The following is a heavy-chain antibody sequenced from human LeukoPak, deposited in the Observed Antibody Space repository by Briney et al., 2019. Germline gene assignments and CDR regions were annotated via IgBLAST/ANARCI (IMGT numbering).Heavy chain of an antibody. CDR3: ARGIAVAGTRWFDP. J-gene: IGHJ5*02. CDR2: IYYSGST. Sequence: PETLSLTCTVSGGSISSYYWSWIRQPPGKGLEWIGYIYYSGSTNYNPSLKSRVTISVDTSKNQFSLKLSSVTAADTAVYYCARGIAVAGTRWFDPWGQGTLVTVSS. D-gene: IGHD6-19*01. V-gene: IGHV4-59*01. CDR1: GGSISSYY.